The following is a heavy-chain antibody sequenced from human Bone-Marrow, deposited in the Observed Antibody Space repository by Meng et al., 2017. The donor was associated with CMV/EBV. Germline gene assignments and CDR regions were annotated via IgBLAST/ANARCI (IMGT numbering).Heavy chain of an antibody. V-gene: IGHV3-73*01. CDR2: IRSKTNSYAT. Sequence: RGSTRLSCAASGFTFSGSAMHWVRQASGKGLEWVGRIRSKTNSYATAYAASVDGRFSISRDDSKNTAYLQMNSLRTEDTAVYYWTFSRAPYYYYGLDVWGQGTTVTVSS. CDR1: GFTFSGSA. J-gene: IGHJ6*02. CDR3: TFSRAPYYYYGLDV. D-gene: IGHD5-24*01.